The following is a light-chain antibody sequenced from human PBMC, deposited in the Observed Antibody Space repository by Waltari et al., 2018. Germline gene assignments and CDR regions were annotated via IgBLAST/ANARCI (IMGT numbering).Light chain of an antibody. V-gene: IGLV2-23*02. CDR1: SSDVGGYNY. J-gene: IGLJ2*01. Sequence: PGQSITISCTGTSSDVGGYNYVSWYQQHPGKAPKLMIYDVSKPPSGVSNRFSGSKSGNTASLTISGLQAEDEADYYCCSYAGSTTFLVFGGGTKLTVL. CDR3: CSYAGSTTFLV. CDR2: DVS.